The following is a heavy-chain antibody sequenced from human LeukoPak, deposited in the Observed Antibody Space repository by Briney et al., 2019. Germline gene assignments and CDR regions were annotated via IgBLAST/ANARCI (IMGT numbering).Heavy chain of an antibody. Sequence: SVKVSCKASGGTFSSYAISWVRQAPGQGLEWMGGIIPIFGTANYAQKFQGRVTITADESTSTAYMELSSLRSEDTAVYYCAKDAPCTNGVCSLSGWGQGTLVTVPS. CDR2: IIPIFGTA. D-gene: IGHD2-8*01. CDR1: GGTFSSYA. J-gene: IGHJ4*02. CDR3: AKDAPCTNGVCSLSG. V-gene: IGHV1-69*13.